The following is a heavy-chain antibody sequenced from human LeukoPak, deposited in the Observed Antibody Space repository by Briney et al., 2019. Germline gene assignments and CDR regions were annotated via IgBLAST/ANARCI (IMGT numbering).Heavy chain of an antibody. CDR2: ISGGGANS. CDR1: GFTFSSYA. V-gene: IGHV3-23*01. CDR3: AKDLVPAGAKRPVGH. J-gene: IGHJ4*02. D-gene: IGHD4/OR15-4a*01. Sequence: GGSLTLSCAASGFTFSSYAMSCVRQPPGKGLEWFSAISGGGANSYYADSVKGRFTISRDNSKDTLYLQMNSLGAEDTAVYYYAKDLVPAGAKRPVGHWGQGTLVTVSS.